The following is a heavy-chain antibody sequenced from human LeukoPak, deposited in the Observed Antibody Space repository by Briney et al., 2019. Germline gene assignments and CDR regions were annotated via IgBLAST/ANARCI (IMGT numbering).Heavy chain of an antibody. CDR1: GFTFSSYA. D-gene: IGHD3-10*01. CDR2: ISGSGGST. J-gene: IGHJ4*02. CDR3: AKGAVITMVRGVISAHFDY. Sequence: GGSLRLSCAASGFTFSSYAMSWVRQAPGKGLEWVSAISGSGGSTYYADSVKGRFTISRDNSKNTLYLQINSLRAEDTAVYYCAKGAVITMVRGVISAHFDYWGQGTLVTVSS. V-gene: IGHV3-23*01.